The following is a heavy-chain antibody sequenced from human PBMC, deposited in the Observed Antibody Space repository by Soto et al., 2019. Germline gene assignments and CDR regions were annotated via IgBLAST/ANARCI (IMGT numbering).Heavy chain of an antibody. D-gene: IGHD6-6*01. CDR1: GDSVSSNGAA. CDR3: ARVHTVEYSSSGGWFDP. Sequence: SQILSLTCAISGDSVSSNGAAWNWIRQSPSRSLEWLGRTYYRSKWYNDYAVSVKSRITINPDTSKNQFSLQLNSVTPEDTAVYYCARVHTVEYSSSGGWFDPWGQGTLVTVSS. CDR2: TYYRSKWYN. J-gene: IGHJ5*02. V-gene: IGHV6-1*01.